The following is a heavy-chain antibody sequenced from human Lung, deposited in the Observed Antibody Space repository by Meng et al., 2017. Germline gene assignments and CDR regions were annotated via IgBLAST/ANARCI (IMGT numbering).Heavy chain of an antibody. V-gene: IGHV1-2*06. CDR2: INPKSGDT. Sequence: QVRLVQSGAEVKKPGASVKVSCRASGYTFPDYELHWARRAPGQGLEWMGRINPKSGDTHYAQRFQGRVTMTGDTSISTAYMELGGLRSDDTAMYYCARDEDISAAGKLFGDYWGQGTLVTVSS. D-gene: IGHD6-13*01. CDR1: GYTFPDYE. J-gene: IGHJ4*02. CDR3: ARDEDISAAGKLFGDY.